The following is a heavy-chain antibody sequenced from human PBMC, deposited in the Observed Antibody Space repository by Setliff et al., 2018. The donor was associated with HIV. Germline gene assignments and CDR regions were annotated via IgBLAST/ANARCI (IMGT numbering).Heavy chain of an antibody. D-gene: IGHD2-21*02. CDR2: IYTSGST. J-gene: IGHJ4*02. Sequence: SETLSLTCSVSGGSMSGYYWNWIRQPAGKGLEWIGYIYTSGSTKYNPSLKSRVTISLDTSKNQFSLKLTSVTAADTAVYYCARHANGPYGPFGDLLYFDYWGLGTLVTVSS. CDR3: ARHANGPYGPFGDLLYFDY. CDR1: GGSMSGYY. V-gene: IGHV4-4*09.